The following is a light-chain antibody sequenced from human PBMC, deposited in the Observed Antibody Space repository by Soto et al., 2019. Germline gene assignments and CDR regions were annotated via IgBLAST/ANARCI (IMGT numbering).Light chain of an antibody. CDR1: QSVSSSS. Sequence: ENLLTQSPGTLSLSPGERATLFCRASQSVSSSSLAWYQQKPGQAPRLLIYDASYRATDIPPRFSGSGSGTDFTLTISSLEPEDFAVYYCQQRRSWPPTITFGQGTRLEIK. J-gene: IGKJ5*01. CDR3: QQRRSWPPTIT. V-gene: IGKV3D-20*02. CDR2: DAS.